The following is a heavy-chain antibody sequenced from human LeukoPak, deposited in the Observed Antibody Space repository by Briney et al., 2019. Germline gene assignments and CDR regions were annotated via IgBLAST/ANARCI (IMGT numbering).Heavy chain of an antibody. V-gene: IGHV3-15*01. J-gene: IGHJ4*02. CDR1: GFTFSNAW. CDR2: IKSKTDGGTT. CDR3: TTDTSVMITFGGVY. D-gene: IGHD3-16*01. Sequence: PGGSLRLSCAGSGFTFSNAWMSWVRQAPGKGLEWVGRIKSKTDGGTTDYAAPVKGRFTISRDDSKNTLYLQMNSLKTEDTAVYYCTTDTSVMITFGGVYWGQGTLVTVSS.